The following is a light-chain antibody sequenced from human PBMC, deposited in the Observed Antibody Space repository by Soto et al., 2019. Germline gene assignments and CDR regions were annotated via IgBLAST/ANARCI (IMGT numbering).Light chain of an antibody. J-gene: IGKJ1*01. Sequence: IQLTQSPSSLSASVGDRVTITCRASQGISSYLAWYQQKPGKAPKLLIYAASTLQSGVPSRFSGSGSGTDFTLTISCLQPEDFATYYCQQLKSDRTFGQGTKVDNK. V-gene: IGKV1-9*01. CDR1: QGISSY. CDR3: QQLKSDRT. CDR2: AAS.